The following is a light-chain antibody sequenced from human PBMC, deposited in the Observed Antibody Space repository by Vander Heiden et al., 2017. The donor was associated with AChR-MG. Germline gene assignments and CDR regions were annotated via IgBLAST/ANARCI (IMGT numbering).Light chain of an antibody. J-gene: IGKJ1*01. CDR2: AAS. CDR1: EAFGNY. V-gene: IGKV1-27*01. CDR3: QKENSALWT. Sequence: MQMSQSPSSLSASVADRITITCRASEAFGNYLAWYQQKPGKAPKLLIYAASTLQSGVPSRFSGSDTGTDFTLPIISLQPEDVATYYCQKENSALWTFGQGTKVEIK.